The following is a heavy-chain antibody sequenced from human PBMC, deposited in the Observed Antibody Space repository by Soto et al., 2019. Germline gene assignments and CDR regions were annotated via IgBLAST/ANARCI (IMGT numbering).Heavy chain of an antibody. D-gene: IGHD2-21*02. V-gene: IGHV3-23*01. CDR1: GFTFSNYA. Sequence: EVQLLESGGGFVQPGGSLRLSCAASGFTFSNYAMSSVRQAPGKGREWVSAITAYGASTHYADSVKGWFTTSRDSPKNTLNLQRDSLRAEDAAVYYWAKAPRWYDGDWYPRPGFDHWGQGTLVPVSS. CDR2: ITAYGAST. J-gene: IGHJ5*02. CDR3: AKAPRWYDGDWYPRPGFDH.